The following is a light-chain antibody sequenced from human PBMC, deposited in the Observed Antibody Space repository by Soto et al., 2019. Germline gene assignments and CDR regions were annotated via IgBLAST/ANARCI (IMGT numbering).Light chain of an antibody. CDR2: DAS. J-gene: IGKJ1*01. CDR1: QSVSSY. CDR3: QQYNKWPQT. V-gene: IGKV3-11*01. Sequence: IGLTQSPATLSLSPRERATLYCMASQSVSSYLAWYQQKPGQAPSLLIYDASNRATDIPPSFTGSGSGSEFTLTISSLQSEDIAVYYCQQYNKWPQTVGQGTKVDIK.